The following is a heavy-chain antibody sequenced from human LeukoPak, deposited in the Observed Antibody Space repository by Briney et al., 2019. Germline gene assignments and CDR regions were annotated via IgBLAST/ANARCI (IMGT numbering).Heavy chain of an antibody. Sequence: GGTLRLSCAASGFTFSNYSMNWVRQAPGKGLEWVSSISGSTSYIYYADSVKGRFTISRDNAKNSLYLQMNSLRAEDTAVYYCAALLGDTWGQGTLVTVSS. D-gene: IGHD3-3*02. J-gene: IGHJ5*02. V-gene: IGHV3-21*04. CDR1: GFTFSNYS. CDR3: AALLGDT. CDR2: ISGSTSYI.